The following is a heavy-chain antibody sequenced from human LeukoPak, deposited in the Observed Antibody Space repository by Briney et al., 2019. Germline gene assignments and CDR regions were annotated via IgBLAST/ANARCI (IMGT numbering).Heavy chain of an antibody. J-gene: IGHJ4*02. D-gene: IGHD2-15*01. Sequence: SVKVSCKASGGTFSSSANSWVRQAPGQGLEWMGGIIPIFNTPNYAQKFQGRVTITADESTSTAYMELSSLRTEDTAVYYCASGGYCSGGSCYGFDYWDRGTLVPVSS. CDR1: GGTFSSSA. CDR3: ASGGYCSGGSCYGFDY. V-gene: IGHV1-69*01. CDR2: IIPIFNTP.